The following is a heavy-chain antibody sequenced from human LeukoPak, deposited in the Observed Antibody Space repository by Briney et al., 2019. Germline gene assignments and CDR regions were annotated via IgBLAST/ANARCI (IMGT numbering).Heavy chain of an antibody. CDR2: ISSSSSYI. CDR1: GFTFSSYS. V-gene: IGHV3-21*01. D-gene: IGHD1-20*01. CDR3: ARDRGDNWNDGISFDY. Sequence: GALRLSCAASGFTFSSYSMNWVRQAPGKGLEWVSSISSSSSYIYYADSVKGRFTISRDNAKNSLYLQMNSLRAEDTAVYYCARDRGDNWNDGISFDYWGQGTLVTVSS. J-gene: IGHJ4*02.